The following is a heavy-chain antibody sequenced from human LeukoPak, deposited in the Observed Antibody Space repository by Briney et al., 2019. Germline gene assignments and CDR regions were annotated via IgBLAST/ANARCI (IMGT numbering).Heavy chain of an antibody. J-gene: IGHJ6*02. CDR1: GFTFSSYE. CDR2: ISSSGSTI. Sequence: GGSLRLSCAASGFTFSSYEMNWVRQAPGKGLEWVSYISSSGSTIYYADSVKGRFTISRDNAKNSLYLQMNSLRAEDTAVYYCARSGYDYYYYGMDVWGQGTTVTVSS. CDR3: ARSGYDYYYYGMDV. V-gene: IGHV3-48*03. D-gene: IGHD5-12*01.